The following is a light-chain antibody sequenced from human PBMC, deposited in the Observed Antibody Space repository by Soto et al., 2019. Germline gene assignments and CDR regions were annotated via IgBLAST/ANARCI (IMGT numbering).Light chain of an antibody. CDR1: RSVSSY. CDR3: QQYHNWPIT. V-gene: IGKV3-15*01. Sequence: EIVLTQSPATLSLSPGESATLSCRATRSVSSYLAWYQQKPGQAPRILMYDASTRATGIPARFSGSGSGTEFTLTISSLQSEDFAVYYCQQYHNWPITFGQGTKVDIK. J-gene: IGKJ1*01. CDR2: DAS.